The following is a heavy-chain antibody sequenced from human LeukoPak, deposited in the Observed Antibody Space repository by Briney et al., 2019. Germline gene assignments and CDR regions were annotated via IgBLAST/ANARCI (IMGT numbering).Heavy chain of an antibody. V-gene: IGHV3-30*04. J-gene: IGHJ4*02. CDR1: GFTFSSYA. Sequence: PGGSLRFSCAASGFTFSSYAMHWVRQAPGKGLEWVAVISYDGSNKYYADSVKGRFTISRDNSKNTLYLQMNSLRAEDTAVYYCARNNWNDDEYYFDYWGQGTLVTVSS. CDR2: ISYDGSNK. D-gene: IGHD1-20*01. CDR3: ARNNWNDDEYYFDY.